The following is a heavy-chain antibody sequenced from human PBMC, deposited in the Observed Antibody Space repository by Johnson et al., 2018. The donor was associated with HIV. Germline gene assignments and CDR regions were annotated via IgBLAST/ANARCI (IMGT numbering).Heavy chain of an antibody. J-gene: IGHJ3*02. CDR1: GFTFSSYG. CDR2: ISYDGSNK. D-gene: IGHD5-18*01. CDR3: AREVAIGYSYGYLIGAFDI. V-gene: IGHV3-30*03. Sequence: QVQLVESGAGVVQPGRSLRLSCAASGFTFSSYGMHWVRQAPGKGLEWVAVISYDGSNKYYADSVKGRFTISRDNSKNTLYLQMNSLRAEDTAVYYCAREVAIGYSYGYLIGAFDIWGQGTMVTVSS.